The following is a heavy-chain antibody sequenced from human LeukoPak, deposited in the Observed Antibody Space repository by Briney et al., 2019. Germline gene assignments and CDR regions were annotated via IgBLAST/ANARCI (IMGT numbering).Heavy chain of an antibody. CDR2: INSDGSST. D-gene: IGHD3-10*01. Sequence: PGGSLRLSCAASGFTFSSYWMHWVRQAPGKGLVWVSRINSDGSSTNYADSVKGRFTISRDDAKNTLYLQMNSLRAEDTAVYYCARVRLSPSYYFDYWGQGALVTVSS. CDR3: ARVRLSPSYYFDY. V-gene: IGHV3-74*01. CDR1: GFTFSSYW. J-gene: IGHJ4*02.